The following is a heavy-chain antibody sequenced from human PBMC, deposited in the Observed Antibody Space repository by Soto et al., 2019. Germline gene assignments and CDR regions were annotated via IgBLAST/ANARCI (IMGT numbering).Heavy chain of an antibody. CDR1: GFTFSSYG. J-gene: IGHJ5*02. Sequence: PGGSLRLSCAASGFTFSSYGMPWVRQAPGKGLELVAVISYDGSNKYYADSVKGRFTISRDNSKNTLYLQMNSLRAEDTAVYYCAKDNLVVVAATKKRMNWFDPWGQGTLVTVSS. D-gene: IGHD2-15*01. V-gene: IGHV3-30*18. CDR2: ISYDGSNK. CDR3: AKDNLVVVAATKKRMNWFDP.